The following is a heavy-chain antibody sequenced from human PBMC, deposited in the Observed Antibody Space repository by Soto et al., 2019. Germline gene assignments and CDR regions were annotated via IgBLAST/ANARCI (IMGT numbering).Heavy chain of an antibody. CDR3: AKGTNYYDSNGYFDY. CDR1: GFTFSTYA. Sequence: QSGGSLRLSCTASGFTFSTYAMSWVRQAPGKGLEWVSTISSSGGSTYYAASVKGRFTISRDNSKNTLYLQMNTLRAEDTAVYYCAKGTNYYDSNGYFDYWGQGTLVTVSS. CDR2: ISSSGGST. V-gene: IGHV3-23*01. J-gene: IGHJ4*02. D-gene: IGHD3-22*01.